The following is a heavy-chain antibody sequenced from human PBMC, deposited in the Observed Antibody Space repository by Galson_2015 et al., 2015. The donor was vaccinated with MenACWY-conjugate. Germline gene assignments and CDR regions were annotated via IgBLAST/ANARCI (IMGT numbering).Heavy chain of an antibody. Sequence: ETLSLTCPVSGGSISSYYWNWIRQPPGKGLEWIGYIYHSGSTNYNPSLKSRVTISVDTSKNQFYLNLWSVTPADTAVYYCARGGGVRYFDWFLSGFDSWGQGTLVTVSS. CDR1: GGSISSYY. D-gene: IGHD3-9*01. CDR2: IYHSGST. V-gene: IGHV4-59*01. CDR3: ARGGGVRYFDWFLSGFDS. J-gene: IGHJ4*02.